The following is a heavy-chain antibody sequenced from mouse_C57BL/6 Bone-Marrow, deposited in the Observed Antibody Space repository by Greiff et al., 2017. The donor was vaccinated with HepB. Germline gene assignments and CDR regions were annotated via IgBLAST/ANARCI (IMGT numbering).Heavy chain of an antibody. Sequence: VQLQQSGPELVKPGASVKISCKASGYAFSSSWMNWVKQRPGKGLEWIGRIYPGDGDTNYNGKFKGKATLTADKSSSTAYMQLSSLTSEDSAVYFCARGEWDYEAYWCQGTLVTVSA. J-gene: IGHJ3*01. D-gene: IGHD2-4*01. CDR2: IYPGDGDT. CDR1: GYAFSSSW. V-gene: IGHV1-82*01. CDR3: ARGEWDYEAY.